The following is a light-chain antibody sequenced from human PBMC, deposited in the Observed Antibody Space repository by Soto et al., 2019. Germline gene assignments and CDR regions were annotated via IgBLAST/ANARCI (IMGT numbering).Light chain of an antibody. CDR1: QSISSY. Sequence: DIQMTQSPSSLSASVGDRVTITCRASQSISSYLNWYQQKPGKAPKLLIYAASSLQSGVPSRFSGSGSGTDFTLTISSLQPEDFATYYCQQSYSTSVFGPGTKVDI. V-gene: IGKV1-39*01. CDR2: AAS. CDR3: QQSYSTSV. J-gene: IGKJ3*01.